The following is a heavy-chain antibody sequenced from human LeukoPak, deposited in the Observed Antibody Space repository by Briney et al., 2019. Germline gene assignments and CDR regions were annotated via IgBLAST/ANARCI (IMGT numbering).Heavy chain of an antibody. V-gene: IGHV3-11*01. CDR2: ISSSGSTI. Sequence: PGGALRLSCAASGFTFSDYYMSWIRQAPGKGLEWVSYISSSGSTIYYADSVKGRFTISRDNAKNSLYLQMNSLRAEDTAVYYCAREGWVAARPDVQYFQHWGQGTLVTVSS. J-gene: IGHJ1*01. D-gene: IGHD6-6*01. CDR3: AREGWVAARPDVQYFQH. CDR1: GFTFSDYY.